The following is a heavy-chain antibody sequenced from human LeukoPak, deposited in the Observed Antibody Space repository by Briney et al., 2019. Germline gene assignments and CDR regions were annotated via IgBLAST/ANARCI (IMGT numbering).Heavy chain of an antibody. V-gene: IGHV4-4*07. J-gene: IGHJ5*02. Sequence: SETLSLTCTVSGGSISSYYWIWIRQPAGKGLEWIGRIHTSGSTDYNPSLKSRVTMSVDTSKKQFSLKLTSVTAADTAVYYCARAGDYGDYVGWFDPWGQGTLVTVSS. CDR3: ARAGDYGDYVGWFDP. CDR1: GGSISSYY. D-gene: IGHD4-17*01. CDR2: IHTSGST.